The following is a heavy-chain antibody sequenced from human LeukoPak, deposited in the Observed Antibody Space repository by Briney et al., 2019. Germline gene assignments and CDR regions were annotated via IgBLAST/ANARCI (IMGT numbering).Heavy chain of an antibody. CDR2: IYYSGST. J-gene: IGHJ5*02. D-gene: IGHD6-25*01. Sequence: SETLSLTCTVSGGSISSYYWSWIRQPPGKGLEWIGYIYYSGSTNYNPSLKSRVTISVDTSKDQFSLKLSSVTAADTAVYYCARDRLRFDPWGQGTLVTVSS. V-gene: IGHV4-59*01. CDR1: GGSISSYY. CDR3: ARDRLRFDP.